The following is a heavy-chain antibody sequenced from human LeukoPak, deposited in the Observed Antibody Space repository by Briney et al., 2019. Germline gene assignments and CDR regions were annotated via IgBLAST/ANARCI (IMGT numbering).Heavy chain of an antibody. CDR3: AIPGRSGAGTNHMDV. V-gene: IGHV4-39*01. CDR2: IYYSGST. J-gene: IGHJ6*03. CDR1: GGSISSSNYY. Sequence: SETLSLTCTVSGGSISSSNYYWGWIRQPPGKGLEWIGSIYYSGSTFYNPSLKSRVTISVDTSINQFSLRLNSVTAADTAVYYCAIPGRSGAGTNHMDVWGKGTTVTVSS. D-gene: IGHD3-3*01.